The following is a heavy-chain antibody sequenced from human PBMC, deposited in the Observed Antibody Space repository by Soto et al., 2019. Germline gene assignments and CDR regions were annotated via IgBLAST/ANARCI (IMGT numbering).Heavy chain of an antibody. D-gene: IGHD3-10*01. CDR3: ARGPYYYGTTTGYYPAFWYFDH. V-gene: IGHV4-34*01. Sequence: LSETLSLTCAVYGGSFSDYYWSWIRQPPGKGPEWIGEINHSGSTNYNPSLKSRLTISVDTSKNQFSLKLTSVTAADTAVYYCARGPYYYGTTTGYYPAFWYFDHWGQGSLVTVSS. CDR1: GGSFSDYY. J-gene: IGHJ4*02. CDR2: INHSGST.